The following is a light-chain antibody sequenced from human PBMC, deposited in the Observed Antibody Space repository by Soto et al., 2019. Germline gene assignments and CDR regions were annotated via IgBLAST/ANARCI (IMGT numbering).Light chain of an antibody. V-gene: IGKV3D-15*01. Sequence: IVTTQSPATLFVSPGERATLSCRASQSVSSNLAWYQQKPGQAPRLLIYGASTRATGIPARFSGSGSGTEFTLTIRSLQSEDFAVYYCQLYNNWPPWTFGQGTRVDIK. CDR1: QSVSSN. CDR2: GAS. J-gene: IGKJ1*01. CDR3: QLYNNWPPWT.